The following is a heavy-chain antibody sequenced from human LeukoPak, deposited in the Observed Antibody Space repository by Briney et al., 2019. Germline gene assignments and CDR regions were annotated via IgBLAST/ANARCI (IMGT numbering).Heavy chain of an antibody. J-gene: IGHJ3*02. CDR3: ARDGELLDAFDI. V-gene: IGHV3-48*04. CDR2: ISSGGSTM. CDR1: GFTFSTYI. Sequence: GGSLRLSCAASGFTFSTYIMNWVRQAPGKGLEWVSYISSGGSTMYYADSVKGRFTISRDNAKNSLYLQMNSLRAEDTAVYYCARDGELLDAFDIWGQGTMVTVSS. D-gene: IGHD2-21*02.